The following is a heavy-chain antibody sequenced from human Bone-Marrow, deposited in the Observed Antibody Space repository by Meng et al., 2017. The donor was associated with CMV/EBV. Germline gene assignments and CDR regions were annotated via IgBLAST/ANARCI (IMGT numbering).Heavy chain of an antibody. CDR1: GFSLSTSGVR. CDR2: IDWDDDK. Sequence: SGPTLVKLTQTLTLTCTFSGFSLSTSGVRVSWIRQPPGKALEWLARIDWDDDKFYSTSLKTRLTISKDTSKHQVVLTMTNMDPVDTATYYCARMSSSSAFDYWGQGTLVTVSS. J-gene: IGHJ4*02. CDR3: ARMSSSSAFDY. V-gene: IGHV2-70D*14. D-gene: IGHD6-6*01.